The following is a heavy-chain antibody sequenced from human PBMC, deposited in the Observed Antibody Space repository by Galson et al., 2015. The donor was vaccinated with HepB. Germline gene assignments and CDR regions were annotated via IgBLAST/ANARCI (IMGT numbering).Heavy chain of an antibody. CDR1: GFTFGSDW. CDR2: ISGDGRAT. D-gene: IGHD1-26*01. V-gene: IGHV3-74*01. CDR3: TRGPYGTYGLFES. J-gene: IGHJ1*01. Sequence: SLRLSCAASGFTFGSDWIHWVRQAPGKGLVWLSRISGDGRATTYADSVKGRFIISRDNAKNTVFLQMSSLRDEDTAIYYCTRGPYGTYGLFESWGQGALVTVSS.